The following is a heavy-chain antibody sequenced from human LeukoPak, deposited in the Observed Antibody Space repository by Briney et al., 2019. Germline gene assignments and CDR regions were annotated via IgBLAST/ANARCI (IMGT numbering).Heavy chain of an antibody. J-gene: IGHJ4*02. CDR2: MNHAGAY. V-gene: IGHV4-34*01. Sequence: SETLSLTCVVSGGSFSGYYWSWIRQPPGKGLEWIGEMNHAGAYNYNPSLKRRVTISIDTSKSQLSLMLTSVTAADTAVYYCARGQYGTYLFDYWGQGTAVIVSS. CDR1: GGSFSGYY. CDR3: ARGQYGTYLFDY. D-gene: IGHD2-21*01.